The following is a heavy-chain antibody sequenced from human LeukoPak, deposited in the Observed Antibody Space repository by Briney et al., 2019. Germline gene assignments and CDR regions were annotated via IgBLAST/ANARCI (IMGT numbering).Heavy chain of an antibody. D-gene: IGHD6-19*01. CDR2: ISAYNGNT. V-gene: IGHV1-18*01. CDR3: ARDYRAMSYSSGNWFDP. J-gene: IGHJ5*02. Sequence: ASVKVSCKASGYTFTSYGISWVRQAPGQGLEWMGWISAYNGNTNYAQKLRGRVTMTTDTSTSTAYMELRSLRSDDTAVYYCARDYRAMSYSSGNWFDPWGQGTLVTVSS. CDR1: GYTFTSYG.